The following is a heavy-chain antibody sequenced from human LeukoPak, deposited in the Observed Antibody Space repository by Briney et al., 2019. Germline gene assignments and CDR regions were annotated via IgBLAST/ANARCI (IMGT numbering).Heavy chain of an antibody. D-gene: IGHD1-26*01. CDR1: GFTFSSYS. J-gene: IGHJ4*02. V-gene: IGHV3-21*06. CDR2: ISSSSRYI. CDR3: AREVGATRWGGNYFDY. Sequence: GGSLRLSCAASGFTFSSYSMNWARQAPGKGLEWVSSISSSSRYIYYADSMKGRFTISRDNSKNSLYLQMNSLRAEDTAVYYCAREVGATRWGGNYFDYWGQGTLVTVSS.